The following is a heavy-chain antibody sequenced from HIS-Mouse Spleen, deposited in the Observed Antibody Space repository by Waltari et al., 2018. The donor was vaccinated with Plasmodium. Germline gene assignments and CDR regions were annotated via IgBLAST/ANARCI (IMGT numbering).Heavy chain of an antibody. V-gene: IGHV1-2*02. D-gene: IGHD5-12*01. CDR1: GYTFTGYY. J-gene: IGHJ6*02. Sequence: QVQLVQSGAEVKKPGASVKASCKASGYTFTGYYMHWVRQAPGQGLEWMGWINPNSGGTNYAQKFQGRVTMTRDTSISTAYMELSRLGSDDTAVYYCAGLSGYDYYYYYGMDVWGQGTTVTVSS. CDR2: INPNSGGT. CDR3: AGLSGYDYYYYYGMDV.